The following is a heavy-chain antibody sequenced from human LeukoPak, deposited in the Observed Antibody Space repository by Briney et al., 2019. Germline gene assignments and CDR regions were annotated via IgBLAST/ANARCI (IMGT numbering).Heavy chain of an antibody. D-gene: IGHD6-13*01. J-gene: IGHJ4*02. Sequence: GGSLRLSCAASGFTFSFSVMHWVRQAPGKGLEWVAGIPYDGTNRFYADSVKGRFTISRDNSKNTLSLQMNSLTAEDTAVYYCARAQSSSAWFHFDLWGQGTLATVSS. CDR2: IPYDGTNR. V-gene: IGHV3-30*04. CDR1: GFTFSFSV. CDR3: ARAQSSSAWFHFDL.